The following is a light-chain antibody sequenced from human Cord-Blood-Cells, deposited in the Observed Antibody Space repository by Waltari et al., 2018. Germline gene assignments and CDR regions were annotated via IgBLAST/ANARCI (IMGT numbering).Light chain of an antibody. V-gene: IGKV4-1*01. CDR3: QQYYSTPQT. J-gene: IGKJ1*01. Sequence: DIVMTQSPDSLAVSVGERATNNCNSSESVLYSSNNNNYLAWYQQKPGQPPKLLIYWASTRESGVPDRFSGSGGGTDVTLTISSLQGEDVAVYCCQQYYSTPQTFGQGTKVEIK. CDR2: WAS. CDR1: ESVLYSSNNNNY.